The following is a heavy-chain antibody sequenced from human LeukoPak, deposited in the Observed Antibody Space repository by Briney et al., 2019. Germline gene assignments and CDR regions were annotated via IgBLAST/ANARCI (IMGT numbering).Heavy chain of an antibody. CDR3: TKDPNGDYVGAFDP. Sequence: GGSLRLSCAASGFTFSSFAMTWVRQAPGKGLEWVSSIAGTHYTTYNTDSVKGRFTISRDNSKNTLYLQMNSLRADDTAVYYCTKDPNGDYVGAFDPWGQGTLVTVSS. J-gene: IGHJ5*02. CDR2: IAGTHYTT. D-gene: IGHD4-17*01. V-gene: IGHV3-23*01. CDR1: GFTFSSFA.